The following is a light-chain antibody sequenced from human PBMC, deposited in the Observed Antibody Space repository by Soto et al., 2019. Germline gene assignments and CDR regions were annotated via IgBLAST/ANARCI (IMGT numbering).Light chain of an antibody. Sequence: DIQMTQSPSTLSASVGDRVTITCRASQTIFSWLAWYQQKPGTPPKLLIYKASTLQSGVPSRFSGSGSGTEFTLTISSLQPDDIATYYCQQYHSYSRTFGQGPKVEFK. J-gene: IGKJ1*01. CDR1: QTIFSW. CDR2: KAS. CDR3: QQYHSYSRT. V-gene: IGKV1-5*03.